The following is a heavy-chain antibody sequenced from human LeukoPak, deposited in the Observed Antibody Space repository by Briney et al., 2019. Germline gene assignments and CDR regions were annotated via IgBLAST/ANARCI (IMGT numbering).Heavy chain of an antibody. D-gene: IGHD3-10*01. CDR1: GFIVTDYW. Sequence: PGGSLRLSCAPSGFIVTDYWMRWVRQAPGKGLEWVANIKQDESEIFYVESVKGRFTISRDNAKNSLYLEMGSLRAEDTAVYYCVKPLLFIRGLGDNWGQGTLVTVSS. J-gene: IGHJ4*02. CDR2: IKQDESEI. V-gene: IGHV3-7*01. CDR3: VKPLLFIRGLGDN.